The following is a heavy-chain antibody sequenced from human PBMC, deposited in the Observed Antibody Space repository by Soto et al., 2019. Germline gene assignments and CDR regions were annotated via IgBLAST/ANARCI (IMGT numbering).Heavy chain of an antibody. Sequence: GGSLRLSCAASGFTFSSYGMHWVRQAPGKGLEWVAVISYDGSNKYYADSVKGRFTISRDNSKNTLYLQMNSLRAEDTAVYYCAKDYHVATIDYFDYWGQGTLVTVSS. CDR3: AKDYHVATIDYFDY. CDR2: ISYDGSNK. V-gene: IGHV3-30*18. D-gene: IGHD5-12*01. CDR1: GFTFSSYG. J-gene: IGHJ4*02.